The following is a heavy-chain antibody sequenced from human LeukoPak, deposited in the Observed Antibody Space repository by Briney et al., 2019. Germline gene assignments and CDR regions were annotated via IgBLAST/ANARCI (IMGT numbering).Heavy chain of an antibody. CDR3: ASTRRDGYNGYYFDY. V-gene: IGHV1-18*04. CDR1: GYTFASYV. Sequence: GASVKVSCKASGYTFASYVISWVRQAPGQGLEWMGWISAYNGNTNYAQKLQGRVTMTTDTSTSTAYMELRSLRSDDTAVYYCASTRRDGYNGYYFDYWGQGTLVTVSS. CDR2: ISAYNGNT. J-gene: IGHJ4*02. D-gene: IGHD5-24*01.